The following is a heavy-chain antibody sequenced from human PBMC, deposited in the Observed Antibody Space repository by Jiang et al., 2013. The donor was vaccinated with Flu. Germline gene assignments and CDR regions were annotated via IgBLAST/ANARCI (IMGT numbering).Heavy chain of an antibody. V-gene: IGHV1-69*01. D-gene: IGHD1-26*01. J-gene: IGHJ6*02. CDR2: IIPIFGTA. Sequence: SGAEVKKPGSSVKVSCKASGGTFSSYAISWVRQAPGQGLEWMGGIIPIFGTANYAQKFQGRVTITADESTSTAYMELSSLRSEDTAVYYCAREMEVGVRKETYYYYGMDVWGQGTTVTVSS. CDR3: AREMEVGVRKETYYYYGMDV. CDR1: GGTFSSYA.